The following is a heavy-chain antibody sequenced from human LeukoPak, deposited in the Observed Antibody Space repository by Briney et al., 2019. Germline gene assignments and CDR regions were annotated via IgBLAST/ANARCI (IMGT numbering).Heavy chain of an antibody. V-gene: IGHV1-69*04. CDR1: GGTFSSYA. D-gene: IGHD5-24*01. J-gene: IGHJ1*01. Sequence: GASVKVSCKASGGTFSSYAISWVRQTPGQGLEWMGRIIPILGIANYAQKCQGRVTITADKYTSTAYMELSRLRSEDTAVYYCARDRLRWLQNEAHFQHWGQGTLVTVSS. CDR2: IIPILGIA. CDR3: ARDRLRWLQNEAHFQH.